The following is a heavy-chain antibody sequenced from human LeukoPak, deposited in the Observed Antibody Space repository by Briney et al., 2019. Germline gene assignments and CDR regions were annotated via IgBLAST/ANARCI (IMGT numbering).Heavy chain of an antibody. CDR2: IHSYNGRT. V-gene: IGHV1-18*01. Sequence: GASVKVSCKTSGYIFKTYNITWVRQAPGQGLEWMGWIHSYNGRTNYLQKLQGRVTMTTDTSTSTAYLEMRSLRSDDTAIYYCARDVGQLDEEYSDYWGQGTLVTVSS. CDR3: ARDVGQLDEEYSDY. D-gene: IGHD1-1*01. J-gene: IGHJ4*02. CDR1: GYIFKTYN.